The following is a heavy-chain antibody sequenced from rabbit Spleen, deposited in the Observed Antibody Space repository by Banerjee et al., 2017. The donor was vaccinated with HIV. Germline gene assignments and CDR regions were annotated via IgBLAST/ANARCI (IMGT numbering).Heavy chain of an antibody. CDR1: GFSFSSSYC. CDR3: TRGVYNDDANDL. CDR2: TYVGIDANT. Sequence: QSLEESGGDLVKPGASLTLTCTASGFSFSSSYCMCWVRQAPGKGLEWIACTYVGIDANTYYASWVNGRFTISKTSSTTVTLQMTSLTAADTATYFCTRGVYNDDANDLWGPGTLVTVS. D-gene: IGHD2-1*01. J-gene: IGHJ4*01. V-gene: IGHV1S40*01.